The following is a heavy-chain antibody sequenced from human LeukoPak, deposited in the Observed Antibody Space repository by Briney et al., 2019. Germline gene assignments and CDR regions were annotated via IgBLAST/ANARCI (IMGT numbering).Heavy chain of an antibody. Sequence: ASVKVSCKASGYTFTSYAMHWVRQAPGQRLEWMGWINAGNGNTKYSQNFQGRVTITRDTSASTAYMELSRLRSDDTAVYYCARDRHYSYGRFDYWGQGTLVTVSS. CDR1: GYTFTSYA. CDR2: INAGNGNT. V-gene: IGHV1-3*01. J-gene: IGHJ4*02. D-gene: IGHD5-18*01. CDR3: ARDRHYSYGRFDY.